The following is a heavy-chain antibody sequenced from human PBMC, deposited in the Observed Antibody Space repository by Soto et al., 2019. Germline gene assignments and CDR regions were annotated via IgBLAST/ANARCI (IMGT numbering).Heavy chain of an antibody. Sequence: QVQLVQSGAEVKKPGASVKVSCKASGYTFTSYGISWVRQAPGQGLEWMGWISAYNGNTNYAQKLQGRVTMTTDTSKSTDYMELRSLRYDDTDVYYCSRDKGDGSGSYYGYWGQGTLVTVSS. D-gene: IGHD3-10*01. CDR2: ISAYNGNT. V-gene: IGHV1-18*01. CDR1: GYTFTSYG. J-gene: IGHJ4*02. CDR3: SRDKGDGSGSYYGY.